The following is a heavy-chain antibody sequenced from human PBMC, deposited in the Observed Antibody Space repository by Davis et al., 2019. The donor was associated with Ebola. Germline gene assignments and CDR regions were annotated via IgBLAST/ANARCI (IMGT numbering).Heavy chain of an antibody. CDR3: ARGLRFLEWLSYSYGMDV. D-gene: IGHD3-3*01. CDR2: INHSGST. CDR1: GGSFSGYY. J-gene: IGHJ6*02. Sequence: PSETLSLTCAVYGGSFSGYYWSWIRQPPGKGLEWIGEINHSGSTNYNPSRKSRVTISVDTSKNQFSLKLSSVTAADTAVYYCARGLRFLEWLSYSYGMDVWGQGTTVTVSS. V-gene: IGHV4-34*01.